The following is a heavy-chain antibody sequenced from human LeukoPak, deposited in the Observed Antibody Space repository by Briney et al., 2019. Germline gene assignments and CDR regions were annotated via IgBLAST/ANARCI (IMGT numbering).Heavy chain of an antibody. D-gene: IGHD6-6*01. Sequence: PSETLSLTCNVSGASINTYYWSWIRQSAGGGLEFIGRVYTSGSPDYNPSLKSRVAMSADTSKNQFSLKLRSVTAADTAPYFCARVGGPVPAALEDAFDLWGQGILVTVSS. CDR1: GASINTYY. CDR3: ARVGGPVPAALEDAFDL. CDR2: VYTSGSP. J-gene: IGHJ3*01. V-gene: IGHV4-4*07.